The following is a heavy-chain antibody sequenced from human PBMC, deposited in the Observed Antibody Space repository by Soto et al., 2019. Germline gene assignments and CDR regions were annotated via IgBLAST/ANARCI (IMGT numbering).Heavy chain of an antibody. D-gene: IGHD3-10*01. CDR3: ARGEGFGELYY. CDR1: GGSISSYY. J-gene: IGHJ4*02. Sequence: SETLSLTCTVFGGSISSYYWSWIRQPPGKGLEWIGYIYYSGSTNYNPSLKSRVTISVDTSKNQFSLKLSSVTAADTAVYYCARGEGFGELYYWGQGTLVTVSS. V-gene: IGHV4-59*01. CDR2: IYYSGST.